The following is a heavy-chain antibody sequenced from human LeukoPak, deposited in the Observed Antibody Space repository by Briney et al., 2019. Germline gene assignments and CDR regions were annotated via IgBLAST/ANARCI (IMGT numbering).Heavy chain of an antibody. Sequence: ASVKVSCKTSAYTFTGYYMHWVRQAPGQGLEWMGWINPNSGDTNYAQNFQGRVTMTRDTSITTAYMELSWLRSDDTAVYCCARGDGGNGGIDYWGQGTLVTVSS. CDR2: INPNSGDT. CDR3: ARGDGGNGGIDY. V-gene: IGHV1-2*02. J-gene: IGHJ4*02. D-gene: IGHD4-23*01. CDR1: AYTFTGYY.